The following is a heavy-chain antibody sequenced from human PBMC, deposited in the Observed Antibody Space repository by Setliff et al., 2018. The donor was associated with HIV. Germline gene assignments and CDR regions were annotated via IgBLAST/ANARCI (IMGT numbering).Heavy chain of an antibody. V-gene: IGHV4-34*01. CDR3: ARRAGSDYFTRFDY. J-gene: IGHJ4*02. CDR2: INHSGST. CDR1: GGSFSGLY. Sequence: SETLSLTCAVYGGSFSGLYWSWIRQSPGKGLEWIGEINHSGSTNYDPSLKSRVTILGDTSKNQFSLKLSSVTAADTAVYYCARRAGSDYFTRFDYWGQGTLVTVSS. D-gene: IGHD3-10*01.